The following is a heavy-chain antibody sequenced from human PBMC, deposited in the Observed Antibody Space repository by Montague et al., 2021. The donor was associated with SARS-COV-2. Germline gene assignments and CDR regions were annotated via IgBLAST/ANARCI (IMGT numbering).Heavy chain of an antibody. Sequence: GASLAADSLSSRLISRYPSRGLEWLASTYYRSKWYNDSAPSVSGRATVKPDTSRNQFSLHLDSVTLEDTALYFCARKMDSSFDVWGKGTMIIVSS. J-gene: IGHJ3*01. D-gene: IGHD2-2*03. CDR3: ARKMDSSFDV. CDR1: GASLAADSLS. V-gene: IGHV6-1*01. CDR2: TYYRSKWYN.